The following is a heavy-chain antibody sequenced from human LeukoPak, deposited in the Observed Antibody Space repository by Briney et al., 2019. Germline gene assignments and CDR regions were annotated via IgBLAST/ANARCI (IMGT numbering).Heavy chain of an antibody. Sequence: SETLSLTCTVSGGSISSGGYYWSWLRQHPGKGLEWIGYIYYSGSTYYNPSLKSRVTISVDTSKNQFSLKLSSVTAADTAVYYCARGPDYDILTDGFDPWGQGTLVTVSS. V-gene: IGHV4-31*03. J-gene: IGHJ5*02. D-gene: IGHD3-9*01. CDR3: ARGPDYDILTDGFDP. CDR1: GGSISSGGYY. CDR2: IYYSGST.